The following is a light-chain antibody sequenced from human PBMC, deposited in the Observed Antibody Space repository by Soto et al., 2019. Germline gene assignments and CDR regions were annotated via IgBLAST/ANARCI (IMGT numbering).Light chain of an antibody. J-gene: IGLJ2*01. V-gene: IGLV2-14*01. CDR3: KSYTTSSTLV. CDR2: DVT. Sequence: QSALTQPASVSGSPGQSITISCTGTSSDVGGYNFVSWYQQHPGKAPKLMIYDVTNRPSGISNRFSGSKSGNTATLTISGRQAEDEADYYCKSYTTSSTLVFGGGTKVTVL. CDR1: SSDVGGYNF.